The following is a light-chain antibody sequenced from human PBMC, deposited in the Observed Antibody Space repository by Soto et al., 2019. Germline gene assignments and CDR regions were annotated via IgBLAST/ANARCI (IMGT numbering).Light chain of an antibody. Sequence: QSVLTQPPSASGTPRKRVSIPCSGRSSNSGRNSVNWYLQLPGTAPKLLIYSNNQRLSGVPGRVSVSKSGTSASLAISGLQYEDDADYYCAACEDSLNGPGFGTGTTLTVL. CDR3: AACEDSLNGPG. V-gene: IGLV1-44*01. CDR2: SNN. J-gene: IGLJ1*01. CDR1: SSNSGRNS.